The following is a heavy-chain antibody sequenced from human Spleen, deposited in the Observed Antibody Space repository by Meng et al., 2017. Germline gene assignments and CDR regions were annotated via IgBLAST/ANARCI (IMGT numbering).Heavy chain of an antibody. V-gene: IGHV4-31*03. J-gene: IGHJ4*02. CDR2: IYHSGST. CDR3: ARDRNDYGSHYFDY. D-gene: IGHD4-17*01. CDR1: GGSISSGGYY. Sequence: QVQLQESGPGLVKPSQTLSLTCTVSGGSISSGGYYWSWIRQHPVKGLEWIGYIYHSGSTYYNPSLKSRVTISVDTSKNQFSLKLSSVTAADTAVYYCARDRNDYGSHYFDYWGQGTLVTVSS.